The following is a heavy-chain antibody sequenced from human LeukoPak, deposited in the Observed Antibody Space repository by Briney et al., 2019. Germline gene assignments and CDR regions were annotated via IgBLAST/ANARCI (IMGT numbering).Heavy chain of an antibody. CDR1: GDSINNYY. Sequence: SETLSLTCTISGDSINNYYWSWIRQPPGKGLEWIGYIYYSGSTNYNPSLKSRVTISVDTSKNQFSLKLSSVTAADTAVYYCARHSYGSGSYSTYYFDYWGQGTLVTVSS. CDR2: IYYSGST. V-gene: IGHV4-59*01. J-gene: IGHJ4*02. D-gene: IGHD3-10*01. CDR3: ARHSYGSGSYSTYYFDY.